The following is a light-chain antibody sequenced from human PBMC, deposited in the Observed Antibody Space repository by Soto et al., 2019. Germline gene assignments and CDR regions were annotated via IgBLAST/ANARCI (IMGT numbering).Light chain of an antibody. CDR3: QQSYSTPPS. J-gene: IGKJ1*01. CDR2: AAS. Sequence: IQMTQSPSSLSASVGDRVTITCRASQSISSYLNWYQQKPGKAPKLLIYAASSLQSGVQSRFSGSGSGTDFTLTISSLQPEDFATYYCQQSYSTPPSFGQGTKVEIK. V-gene: IGKV1-39*01. CDR1: QSISSY.